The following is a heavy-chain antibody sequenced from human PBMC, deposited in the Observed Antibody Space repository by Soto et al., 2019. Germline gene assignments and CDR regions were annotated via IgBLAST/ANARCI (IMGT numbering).Heavy chain of an antibody. CDR3: ARGNHRWLQLWYFDL. Sequence: QVQLVQSGAEVKKPGSSVTVSCKASGGTFSSYSISWVRQAPGQGLAWMGGIIPIFGTVNYAQKVQGRVTITADESTSTAYMELSSLRSEDTAVYYCARGNHRWLQLWYFDLWGRGTLVTVSS. V-gene: IGHV1-69*12. CDR2: IIPIFGTV. CDR1: GGTFSSYS. D-gene: IGHD5-12*01. J-gene: IGHJ2*01.